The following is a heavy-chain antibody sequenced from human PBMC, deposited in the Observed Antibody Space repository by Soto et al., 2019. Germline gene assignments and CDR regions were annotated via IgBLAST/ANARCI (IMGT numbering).Heavy chain of an antibody. V-gene: IGHV3-23*01. CDR2: ISGSGGST. J-gene: IGHJ4*02. CDR3: AKRTLFGELLKGFFDY. Sequence: GGSLRLSCAASGFTFSSYAMSWVRQAPGKGLEWVSAISGSGGSTYYADSVKGRFTISRDSSKNTLYLQMNSLRAEDTAVYYCAKRTLFGELLKGFFDYWGQGTLVTAPQ. CDR1: GFTFSSYA. D-gene: IGHD3-10*02.